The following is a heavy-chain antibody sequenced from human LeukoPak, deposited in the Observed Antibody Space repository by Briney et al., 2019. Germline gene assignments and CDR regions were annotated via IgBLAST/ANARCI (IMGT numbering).Heavy chain of an antibody. V-gene: IGHV4-59*01. CDR1: GRSISSYY. CDR3: ARDYYGSGGYYYMDV. Sequence: PSETLSLTCTVSGRSISSYYWSWIRQPPGKGLEWIGYIYYSGSSNYNPSLKSRVTISLDTSKNQFSLKLRSVTAADTAVYYCARDYYGSGGYYYMDVWGKGTTVTVSS. D-gene: IGHD3-10*01. J-gene: IGHJ6*03. CDR2: IYYSGSS.